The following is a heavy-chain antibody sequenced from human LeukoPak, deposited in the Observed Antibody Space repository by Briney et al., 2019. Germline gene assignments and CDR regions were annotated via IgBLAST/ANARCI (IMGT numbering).Heavy chain of an antibody. V-gene: IGHV1-69*10. D-gene: IGHD2-2*01. CDR1: GGTFSSYA. CDR3: ASPVEYCSSTSCDGGRVRYCYGMDV. J-gene: IGHJ6*02. Sequence: SVKVSCTASGGTFSSYAISWVRQAPGQGLEWMGGIIPILGIANSAQKFQGRVTITADKSTSTAYMELSSLRSEDTAVYYCASPVEYCSSTSCDGGRVRYCYGMDVWGQGTTVTVSS. CDR2: IIPILGIA.